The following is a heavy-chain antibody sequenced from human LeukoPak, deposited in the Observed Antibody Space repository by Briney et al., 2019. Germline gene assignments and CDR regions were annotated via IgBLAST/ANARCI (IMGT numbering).Heavy chain of an antibody. CDR2: INAGNGNT. Sequence: ASVKVSCKASGYTFTSYAMHWVRQAPGQRLEWMGWINAGNGNTKYSQKFQGRVTITRDTSASTAYMELGSLRSEDTAVYYCARAIGRGETRIAAAGWFDPWGQGTLVTVSS. V-gene: IGHV1-3*01. CDR1: GYTFTSYA. J-gene: IGHJ5*02. CDR3: ARAIGRGETRIAAAGWFDP. D-gene: IGHD6-13*01.